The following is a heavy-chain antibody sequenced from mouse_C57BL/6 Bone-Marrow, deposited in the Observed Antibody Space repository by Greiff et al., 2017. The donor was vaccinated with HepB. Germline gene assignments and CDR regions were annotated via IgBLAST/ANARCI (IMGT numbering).Heavy chain of an antibody. CDR3: AREGYDGYVDY. Sequence: QVQLQQSGAELARPGASVKLSCKASGYTFTSYGISWVKQSTGQGLEWIGEIYPRSGNTYYNEKFKGKATLTADKSSSTAYMELRSLTSEDSAVYFCAREGYDGYVDYWGQGTTLTVSS. D-gene: IGHD2-3*01. CDR1: GYTFTSYG. V-gene: IGHV1-81*01. J-gene: IGHJ2*01. CDR2: IYPRSGNT.